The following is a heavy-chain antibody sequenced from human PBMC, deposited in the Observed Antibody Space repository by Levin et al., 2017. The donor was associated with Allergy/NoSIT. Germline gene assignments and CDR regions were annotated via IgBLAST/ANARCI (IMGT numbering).Heavy chain of an antibody. CDR1: GFTFSIGW. D-gene: IGHD1-14*01. Sequence: PGGSLRLSCAASGFTFSIGWMTWVRQAPGKGREWFGRIKTISDGGTTDYAAPVKGRFTISRDDSKNTVYLQMNSLKTEDTAIYYCPLGTPGDDAYDIWGQGTMVTVSS. V-gene: IGHV3-15*01. CDR3: PLGTPGDDAYDI. J-gene: IGHJ3*02. CDR2: IKTISDGGTT.